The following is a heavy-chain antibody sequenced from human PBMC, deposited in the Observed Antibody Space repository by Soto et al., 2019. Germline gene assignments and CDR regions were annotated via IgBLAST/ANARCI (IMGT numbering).Heavy chain of an antibody. Sequence: SETLSLTCTVSGGSISSGGYYWSWIRQHPGKGLEWIGYIYYSGSTYYNPSLKSRVTISVDTSKNQFSLKLSSVTAADTAVYYCARQYNRNWFDPWGQGTLVTVSS. J-gene: IGHJ5*02. V-gene: IGHV4-31*03. CDR1: GGSISSGGYY. D-gene: IGHD1-20*01. CDR2: IYYSGST. CDR3: ARQYNRNWFDP.